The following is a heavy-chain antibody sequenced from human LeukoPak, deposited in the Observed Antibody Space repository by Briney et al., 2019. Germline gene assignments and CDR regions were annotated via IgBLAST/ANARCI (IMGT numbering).Heavy chain of an antibody. V-gene: IGHV3-21*01. CDR2: ISSSSSYI. D-gene: IGHD2-2*02. CDR3: ARVGYCSSTSCYTGGAFDI. J-gene: IGHJ3*02. CDR1: GFTFSSYS. Sequence: GGSLRLSCAASGFTFSSYSMNWVRQAPGKGLEWVSSISSSSSYIYYADSVKGRFTISRDNAKNSLYLQMNSLRAKDTAVYYCARVGYCSSTSCYTGGAFDIWGQGTMVTVSS.